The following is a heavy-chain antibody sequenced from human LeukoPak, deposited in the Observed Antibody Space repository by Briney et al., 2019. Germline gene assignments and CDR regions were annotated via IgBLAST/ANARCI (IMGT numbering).Heavy chain of an antibody. J-gene: IGHJ4*02. D-gene: IGHD3-22*01. CDR3: AKDPRSGYYYDSSGYYYFEN. CDR1: GFTFSSYA. Sequence: GGSLRLSCAASGFTFSSYAMSWVRQAPGKGLEWVSAISGSGGSTYYADSVKSRFTISRDNSKNTLYLQMNSLRAEDTAVYYCAKDPRSGYYYDSSGYYYFENWGQGTLVTVSS. CDR2: ISGSGGST. V-gene: IGHV3-23*01.